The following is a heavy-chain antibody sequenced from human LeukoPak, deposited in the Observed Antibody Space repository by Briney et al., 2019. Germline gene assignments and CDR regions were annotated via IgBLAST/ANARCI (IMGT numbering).Heavy chain of an antibody. CDR3: ARGWLAETTVVTPYNY. V-gene: IGHV3-21*01. CDR2: ISSSSSYI. CDR1: GFTFSSYS. Sequence: GGSLRLSCAASGFTFSSYSMNWVRQAPGKGLEWVSSISSSSSYIYYADSVKGRFTISRDNAKNSLYLQMNSLRAEDTAVYYCARGWLAETTVVTPYNYWGQGTLVTVSS. D-gene: IGHD4-23*01. J-gene: IGHJ4*02.